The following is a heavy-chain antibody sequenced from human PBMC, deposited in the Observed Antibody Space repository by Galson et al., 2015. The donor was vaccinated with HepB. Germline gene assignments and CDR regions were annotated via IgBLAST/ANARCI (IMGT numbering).Heavy chain of an antibody. CDR1: GFTFSSYA. CDR3: AKAGQIEIWSGYYGVRCYFDY. Sequence: SLRLSCAASGFTFSSYAMSWVRQAPGEGLEWVSAISGSGGSTYYADSVKGRFTISRDNSKNTLYLQMNSLRAEDTAVYYCAKAGQIEIWSGYYGVRCYFDYWGQGTLVTVSS. J-gene: IGHJ4*02. CDR2: ISGSGGST. V-gene: IGHV3-23*01. D-gene: IGHD3-3*01.